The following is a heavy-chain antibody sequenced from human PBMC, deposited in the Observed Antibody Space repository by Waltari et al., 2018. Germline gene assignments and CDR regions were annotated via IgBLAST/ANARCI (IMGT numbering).Heavy chain of an antibody. V-gene: IGHV4-4*02. J-gene: IGHJ4*02. Sequence: QVQLQESGPGLVKPSGTLSLTGAGSGGSSSSSNWWSWVSQPTGKGLEWIGEFEHRGRPTSNPSLTSRVTISVDKSTTPFSLRLSSGTAAETAVYHCARVATKLVGTSFDYWGQGTLVTVSS. CDR2: FEHRGRP. CDR1: GGSSSSSNW. CDR3: ARVATKLVGTSFDY. D-gene: IGHD1-7*01.